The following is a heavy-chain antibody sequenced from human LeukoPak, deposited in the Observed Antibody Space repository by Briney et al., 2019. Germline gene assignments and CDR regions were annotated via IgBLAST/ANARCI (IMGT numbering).Heavy chain of an antibody. CDR2: ISSTSTYT. V-gene: IGHV3-11*06. D-gene: IGHD5-12*01. J-gene: IGHJ3*02. CDR3: ARDRTRYSGYDYDAFDI. CDR1: GFTFSDYY. Sequence: GGSLRLSCAASGFTFSDYYMSWIRQAPGRGLEWVSYISSTSTYTNYADSVKGRFTISRDNSKNTLYLQMNSLRAEDTAVYYCARDRTRYSGYDYDAFDIWGQGTMVTVSS.